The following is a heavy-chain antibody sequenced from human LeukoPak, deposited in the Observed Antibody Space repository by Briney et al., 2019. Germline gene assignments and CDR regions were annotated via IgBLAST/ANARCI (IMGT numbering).Heavy chain of an antibody. CDR3: AKEFHRVHDAFDA. CDR2: ISYDGSKK. CDR1: GFSFSSES. Sequence: GGSLRLSCAASGFSFSSESMHWVRQAPGKGLEWVAVISYDGSKKYSADSVKGRFTISRDNSKSTVYLQMNSLTSEDTAVYHCAKEFHRVHDAFDAWGHGTMVTVSS. V-gene: IGHV3-30*18. D-gene: IGHD3-10*01. J-gene: IGHJ3*01.